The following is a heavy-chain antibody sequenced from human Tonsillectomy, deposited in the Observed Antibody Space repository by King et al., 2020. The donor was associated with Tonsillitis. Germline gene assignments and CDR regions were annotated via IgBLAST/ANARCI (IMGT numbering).Heavy chain of an antibody. CDR3: ARVGPYCGGDCYSRYFDF. CDR2: FRNKDLKYTT. J-gene: IGHJ2*01. Sequence: VQLVESGGGLVQPGGSLRLSCAASGFTFGEHYMDWVRQAPGKGLEWVGRFRNKDLKYTTEYAASVKGRFSISRDDSKKSLYLQMNSLKTEDTAVYFCARVGPYCGGDCYSRYFDFWGRGTLVTVSS. CDR1: GFTFGEHY. V-gene: IGHV3-72*01. D-gene: IGHD2-21*02.